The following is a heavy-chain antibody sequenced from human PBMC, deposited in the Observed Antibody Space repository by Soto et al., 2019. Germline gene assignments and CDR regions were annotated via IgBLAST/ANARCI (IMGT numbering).Heavy chain of an antibody. Sequence: GGPVKVSCKASGYTFTSYGISWVRQAPGQGLEWMGWISAYNGNTNYAQKLQGRVTMTTDTSTSTAYMELRSLRSDDTAVYYCARGKYSSPRGGLDVWGQGTPVTVSS. V-gene: IGHV1-18*01. D-gene: IGHD4-4*01. CDR1: GYTFTSYG. CDR3: ARGKYSSPRGGLDV. CDR2: ISAYNGNT. J-gene: IGHJ6*02.